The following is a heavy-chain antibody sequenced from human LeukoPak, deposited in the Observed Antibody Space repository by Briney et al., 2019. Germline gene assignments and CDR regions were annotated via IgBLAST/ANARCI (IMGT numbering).Heavy chain of an antibody. CDR2: IGVGGGNT. J-gene: IGHJ1*01. D-gene: IGHD6-13*01. CDR1: GFTFSGSD. Sequence: ASVKVSCKTSGFTFSGSDIQWVRQARGQGLGWIGWIGVGGGNTNYAQNFQDRVTITRDMSSGTAYMELTSLRSEDTAVYYCARGIRSSSWYEGYFQHWGQGTLVTVSS. V-gene: IGHV1-58*02. CDR3: ARGIRSSSWYEGYFQH.